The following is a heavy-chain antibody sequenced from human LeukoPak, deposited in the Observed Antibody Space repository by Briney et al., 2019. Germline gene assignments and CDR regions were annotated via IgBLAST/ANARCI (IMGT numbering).Heavy chain of an antibody. CDR1: GYTFTGYY. D-gene: IGHD4-17*01. Sequence: ASVKVSCKASGYTFTGYYMHWVRQAPGQGLEWMGWTSAYNGNTNYAQKLQGRVTMTTDTSTSTAYMELRSLRSDDTAVYYCARIWAGGDYAPEPYYYYGMDVWGQGTTVTVSS. CDR2: TSAYNGNT. J-gene: IGHJ6*02. CDR3: ARIWAGGDYAPEPYYYYGMDV. V-gene: IGHV1-18*04.